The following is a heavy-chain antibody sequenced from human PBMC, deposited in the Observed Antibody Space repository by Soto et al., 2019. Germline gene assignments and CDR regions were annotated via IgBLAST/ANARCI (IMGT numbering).Heavy chain of an antibody. D-gene: IGHD2-15*01. CDR3: ARESGCSGGSCSNFDY. V-gene: IGHV4-59*01. CDR1: GGSISSYY. J-gene: IGHJ4*02. Sequence: QVQLQESGPGLVKPSETLSLTCSVSGGSISSYYWSWIRQPPGKGLVWIGYIYYSGSTNCNPSLKSRVTISVDTSKNQCSLKLSSVTAADTAVYYCARESGCSGGSCSNFDYWGQGTLVTVSS. CDR2: IYYSGST.